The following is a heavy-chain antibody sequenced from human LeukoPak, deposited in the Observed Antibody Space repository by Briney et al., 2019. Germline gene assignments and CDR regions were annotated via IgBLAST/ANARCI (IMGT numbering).Heavy chain of an antibody. D-gene: IGHD6-19*01. J-gene: IGHJ6*02. CDR1: GYTFTSYD. CDR2: MNPNSGNT. V-gene: IGHV1-8*01. Sequence: ASVKVSCKASGYTFTSYDINWVRQATGQGLEWMGWMNPNSGNTGYAQKLQGRVTMTRNTSISTAYMELSSLRSEDTAVYYCAREFFVAVLIYYYYGMDVWGQGTTVTVSS. CDR3: AREFFVAVLIYYYYGMDV.